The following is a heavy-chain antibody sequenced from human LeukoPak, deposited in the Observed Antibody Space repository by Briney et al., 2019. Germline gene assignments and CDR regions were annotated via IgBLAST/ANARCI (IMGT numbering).Heavy chain of an antibody. CDR2: IHADGNSK. CDR1: GFPFSSSG. Sequence: PGGSLRLSCAASGFPFSSSGMHWVRQAPGKWLEWVTFIHADGNSKYYADSVEGRFTVSRDSPKNTLSLQMNSLRVEDTAVYYCARSLTAREYFQHWGQGTLVTVSS. D-gene: IGHD6-6*01. CDR3: ARSLTAREYFQH. J-gene: IGHJ1*01. V-gene: IGHV3-30*02.